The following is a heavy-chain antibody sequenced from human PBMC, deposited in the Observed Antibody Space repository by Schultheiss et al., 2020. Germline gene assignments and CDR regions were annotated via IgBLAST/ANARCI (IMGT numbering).Heavy chain of an antibody. J-gene: IGHJ6*02. Sequence: SQTLSLTCTVSGGSISSYYWSWIRQPPGKGLEWIGYIYYSGSTNYNPSLKSRVSISVDTSKNQFSLKLSSVTAADTAVYYCARGTTVTTSRSGYYGMDVWGRGTTVTVSS. CDR1: GGSISSYY. CDR2: IYYSGST. D-gene: IGHD4-17*01. V-gene: IGHV4-59*12. CDR3: ARGTTVTTSRSGYYGMDV.